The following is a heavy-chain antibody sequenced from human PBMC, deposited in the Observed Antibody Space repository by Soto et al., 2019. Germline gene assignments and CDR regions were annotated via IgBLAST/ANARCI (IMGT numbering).Heavy chain of an antibody. CDR2: IIPILGIA. Sequence: QVQLVQSGAEVKKPGSSVKVSCKASGGTFSSYTISWVRQAPGQGLEWMGRIIPILGIANYAQKFQGRVTITADKSTSTAYMELSSLRSEDTAVYYCPRDWVDYGGNHLGYFDYWGQGTLVTVSS. J-gene: IGHJ4*02. CDR1: GGTFSSYT. CDR3: PRDWVDYGGNHLGYFDY. V-gene: IGHV1-69*08. D-gene: IGHD4-17*01.